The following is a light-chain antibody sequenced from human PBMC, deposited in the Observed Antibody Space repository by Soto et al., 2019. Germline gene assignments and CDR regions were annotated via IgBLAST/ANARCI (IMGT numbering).Light chain of an antibody. CDR2: GAS. V-gene: IGKV3-20*01. CDR3: QQYGSSPWT. J-gene: IGKJ1*01. CDR1: QSVSIL. Sequence: IVLTQSPVSLSLSPGERATLSCRASQSVSILLAWYQQKPGQAPKVLIYGASSRATGIPDRFSGSGSGTDFTLTISRLEPEDFAVYYCQQYGSSPWTFGQGTKV.